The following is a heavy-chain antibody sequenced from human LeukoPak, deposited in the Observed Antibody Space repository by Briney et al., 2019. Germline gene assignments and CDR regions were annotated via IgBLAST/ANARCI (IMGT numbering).Heavy chain of an antibody. CDR3: ARGFYGSGGYYPYYFDY. V-gene: IGHV3-23*01. D-gene: IGHD3-10*01. Sequence: GGSLRLSCAASGLTFSSYAMSWVRQAPGKGLEWVSAISGSGGSTYYADSVKGRFTISRDNSKSTLYLQMNSLRAEDTALYYCARGFYGSGGYYPYYFDYWGQGTLVTVS. CDR2: ISGSGGST. CDR1: GLTFSSYA. J-gene: IGHJ4*02.